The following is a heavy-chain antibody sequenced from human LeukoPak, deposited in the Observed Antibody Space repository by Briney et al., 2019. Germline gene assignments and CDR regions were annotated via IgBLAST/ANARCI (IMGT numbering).Heavy chain of an antibody. V-gene: IGHV3-30-3*01. CDR1: GFTFSSYA. CDR2: ISYDGSNK. J-gene: IGHJ4*02. D-gene: IGHD6-13*01. Sequence: PGGSLRLSCAASGFTFSSYAMHWVRQAPGKGLEWVAVISYDGSNKYYADSVKGRFTISRDNSKNTLYLQMNSLRAEDTAVYYCAKDRSSSWHNQFDYWGQGTLVTVSS. CDR3: AKDRSSSWHNQFDY.